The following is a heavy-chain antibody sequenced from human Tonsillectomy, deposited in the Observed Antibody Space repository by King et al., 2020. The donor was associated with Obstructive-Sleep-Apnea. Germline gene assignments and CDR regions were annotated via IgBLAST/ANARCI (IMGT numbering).Heavy chain of an antibody. CDR2: ISYDGTNK. V-gene: IGHV3-30-3*01. CDR3: ARGGGSGSGWLRAGDY. CDR1: GFTFSTYA. Sequence: VQLVESGGGVVQPGRSLRLSCAASGFTFSTYAMNWVRQAPGKGLEWVAVISYDGTNKYYADSVKGRFTISRDNSKNTLNLQMNSLRAEDTAVYYCARGGGSGSGWLRAGDYWGQGTLVTVSS. J-gene: IGHJ4*02. D-gene: IGHD6-19*01.